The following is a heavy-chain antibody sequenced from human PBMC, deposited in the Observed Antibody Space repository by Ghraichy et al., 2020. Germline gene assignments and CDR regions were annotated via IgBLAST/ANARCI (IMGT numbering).Heavy chain of an antibody. CDR2: IIPIFGTA. V-gene: IGHV1-69*13. CDR3: ARDHGTIVVVPEVYSSTYYYGMDV. CDR1: GGTFSSYA. D-gene: IGHD2-2*01. J-gene: IGHJ6*02. Sequence: SVKVSCKASGGTFSSYAISWVRQAPGQGLEWMGGIIPIFGTANYAQKFQGRVTITADESTSTAYMELSSLRSEDTAVYYCARDHGTIVVVPEVYSSTYYYGMDVWGQGTTVTVSS.